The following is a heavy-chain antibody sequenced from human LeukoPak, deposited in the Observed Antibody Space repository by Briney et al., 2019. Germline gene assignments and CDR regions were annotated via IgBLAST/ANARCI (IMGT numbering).Heavy chain of an antibody. CDR3: ARLPIAVAGYYYYGMDV. V-gene: IGHV3-53*04. CDR1: GFTVSSNY. D-gene: IGHD6-19*01. Sequence: PGGSLRLSCAASGFTVSSNYMSWVRQAPGKGLEWVSVIYSGGSTYYADSVKGRFTISRHNSKNTLYLQMNSLRAEDTAVYYCARLPIAVAGYYYYGMDVWGQGTTVTVSS. J-gene: IGHJ6*02. CDR2: IYSGGST.